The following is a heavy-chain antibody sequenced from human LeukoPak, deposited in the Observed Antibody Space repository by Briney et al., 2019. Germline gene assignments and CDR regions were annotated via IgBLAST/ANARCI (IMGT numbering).Heavy chain of an antibody. J-gene: IGHJ4*02. D-gene: IGHD3-9*01. CDR1: GYTFTSYH. CDR2: IKPDSGGT. CDR3: ARSAPTLTYDILTGYLGY. Sequence: ASVKVSCYASGYTFTSYHMHWVRQAPGQGLEWMGWIKPDSGGTNNAQKFQGRVTMTRDTSISTAYMELSRLRSDDSAMYYCARSAPTLTYDILTGYLGYWGQGTLVTVSS. V-gene: IGHV1-2*02.